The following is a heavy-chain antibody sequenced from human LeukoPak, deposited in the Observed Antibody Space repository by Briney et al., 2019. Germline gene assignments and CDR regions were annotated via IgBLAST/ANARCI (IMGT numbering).Heavy chain of an antibody. D-gene: IGHD6-6*01. V-gene: IGHV3-30*04. Sequence: GGSLRLSCAASGFTFSSYAMHWVRQAPGKGLEWVAVISYDGSNKYYADSVKGRFTISRDNAKKSVYLQMSSLRAEDSALYYCARIGYSSSSLDYWGQGTLVTVSS. CDR2: ISYDGSNK. CDR3: ARIGYSSSSLDY. J-gene: IGHJ4*02. CDR1: GFTFSSYA.